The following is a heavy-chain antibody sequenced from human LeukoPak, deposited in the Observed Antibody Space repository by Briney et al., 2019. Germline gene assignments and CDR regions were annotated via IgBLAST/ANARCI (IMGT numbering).Heavy chain of an antibody. Sequence: GGSLRLSCAASGFTFSSYAMSWVRQAPGKGLEWVSAISGSGGSTYYADSVKGRFTISRDNSKNTLYLQMNSLRAEDTAVYYCARTYYYDSSGYREDWFDPWGQGTLVTVSS. CDR3: ARTYYYDSSGYREDWFDP. CDR1: GFTFSSYA. J-gene: IGHJ5*02. D-gene: IGHD3-22*01. CDR2: ISGSGGST. V-gene: IGHV3-23*01.